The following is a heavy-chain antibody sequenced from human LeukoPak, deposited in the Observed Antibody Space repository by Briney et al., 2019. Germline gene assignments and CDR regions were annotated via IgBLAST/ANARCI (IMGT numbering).Heavy chain of an antibody. J-gene: IGHJ6*03. V-gene: IGHV3-9*01. CDR3: VKGSNYGPMDV. Sequence: PGGSLRLSCAASGFIFDNYAMHWVRQAPGKGLEWVSGISWNSDRIYYADSVKGRFTISRDNAKNSLYLQMNSLRAEDRALYYCVKGSNYGPMDVWGKGTTVTVSS. CDR2: ISWNSDRI. D-gene: IGHD4-11*01. CDR1: GFIFDNYA.